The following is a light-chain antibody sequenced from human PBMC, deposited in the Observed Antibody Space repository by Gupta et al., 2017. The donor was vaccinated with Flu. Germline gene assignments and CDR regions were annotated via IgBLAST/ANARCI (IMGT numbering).Light chain of an antibody. CDR2: EVI. CDR1: SSDVGDYNY. J-gene: IGLJ1*01. CDR3: TSYTSRTTLYV. Sequence: QSALTQPASVSGSPGQSITISCTGTSSDVGDYNYVSWYQQHPGRAPKLMIYEVINRPSGVSTRFSGSKSGDTASLTISRLQAEDEAAYYCTSYTSRTTLYVFGTGTKV. V-gene: IGLV2-14*03.